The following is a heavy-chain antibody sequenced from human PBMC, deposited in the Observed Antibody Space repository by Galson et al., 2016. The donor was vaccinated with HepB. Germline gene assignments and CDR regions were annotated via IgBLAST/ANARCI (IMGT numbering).Heavy chain of an antibody. Sequence: SLRLSCATSGFTFGSVWMSWVRQAPGRGLEWVANIKPDGSERYYVDSLKGRFTISRDNAENSLNLQMNNLRAEDTAVYFCALYYYDSTGFAEYFQHWGQGTRVTVSS. J-gene: IGHJ1*01. CDR2: IKPDGSER. CDR3: ALYYYDSTGFAEYFQH. D-gene: IGHD3-22*01. CDR1: GFTFGSVW. V-gene: IGHV3-7*03.